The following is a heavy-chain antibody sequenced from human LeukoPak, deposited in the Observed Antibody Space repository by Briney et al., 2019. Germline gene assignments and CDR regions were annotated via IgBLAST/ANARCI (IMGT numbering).Heavy chain of an antibody. V-gene: IGHV4-4*07. CDR3: AGLRSLWNYFDY. J-gene: IGHJ4*02. Sequence: SETLSLTCTVSGGSIKNYYWSWIRQPAGKGLEWIGRIYTSGSTNYNPSLKSRVTMSVDTSKNQFSLKLSSVTAADTAVYYCAGLRSLWNYFDYWGQGTLVTVSS. CDR2: IYTSGST. CDR1: GGSIKNYY. D-gene: IGHD4-17*01.